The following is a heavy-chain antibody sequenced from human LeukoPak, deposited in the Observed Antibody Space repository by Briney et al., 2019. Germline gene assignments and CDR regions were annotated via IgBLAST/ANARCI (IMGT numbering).Heavy chain of an antibody. CDR1: GFTFSSYT. CDR2: ISRSSSYI. CDR3: AELGITMIGGV. Sequence: GGSLRLSCAASGFTFSSYTMNWVRQAPGKGLEWVLSISRSSSYIYYADSVKGRFTISRDNAKNSLYLQMNSLRAEDTAVYYCAELGITMIGGVWGKGTTVTISS. V-gene: IGHV3-21*01. D-gene: IGHD3-10*02. J-gene: IGHJ6*04.